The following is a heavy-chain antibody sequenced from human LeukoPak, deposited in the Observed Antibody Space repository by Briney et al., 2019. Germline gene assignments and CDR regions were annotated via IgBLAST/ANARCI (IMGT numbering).Heavy chain of an antibody. Sequence: ASVKVSCKASGFTLSDYYIHWVRQAPGQGLQWIGQVALDSDTKYSLNFQGRISLTRDTSISTAYMELTSLRSGDTAIYYCARDSVGPEAFDMWGQGTVVIVSS. CDR2: VALDSDT. CDR3: ARDSVGPEAFDM. CDR1: GFTLSDYY. V-gene: IGHV1-2*06. J-gene: IGHJ3*02. D-gene: IGHD1-26*01.